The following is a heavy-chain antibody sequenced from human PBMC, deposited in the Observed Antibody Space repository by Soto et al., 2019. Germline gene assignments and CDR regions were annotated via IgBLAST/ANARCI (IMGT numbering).Heavy chain of an antibody. CDR1: GYTFTSYG. CDR2: ISAYNGNT. CDR3: ARDLVSGITGPTGAFDI. Sequence: QVQLVQSGAEVKKPGASVKVSCKASGYTFTSYGISWVRQAPGQGLEWMGWISAYNGNTNYAQKLQGRVTMTTDTPTSTAYMELRSLRSDDTAAYYCARDLVSGITGPTGAFDIWGQGTMVTVSS. J-gene: IGHJ3*02. D-gene: IGHD1-20*01. V-gene: IGHV1-18*01.